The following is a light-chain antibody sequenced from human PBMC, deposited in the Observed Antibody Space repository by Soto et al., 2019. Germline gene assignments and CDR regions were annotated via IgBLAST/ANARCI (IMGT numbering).Light chain of an antibody. CDR3: QPYENLPT. CDR1: QNINNY. Sequence: DIQMTQSTSSLSASVGDRVTITCQASQNINNYLNWYQQKPGRAPKLLIYDASNLEAGVPSRFRGSGSGTDFTFTISRLHPEDIATYYCQPYENLPTFGQGTKVD. V-gene: IGKV1-33*01. CDR2: DAS. J-gene: IGKJ3*01.